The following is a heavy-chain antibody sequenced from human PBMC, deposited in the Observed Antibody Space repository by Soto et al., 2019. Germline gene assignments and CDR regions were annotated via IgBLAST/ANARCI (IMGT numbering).Heavy chain of an antibody. D-gene: IGHD3-3*01. V-gene: IGHV4-4*02. CDR1: GTSISDSNW. CDR2: IYHSGGT. Sequence: SETLSLTCTVSGTSISDSNWWSWVRQPPGKGLEWIGEIYHSGGTNYNSSLKSRVTISVDKSKNKFSLKMNSVTAANTAVYYCARKLYRNWFDPWGQGTLVTVSS. J-gene: IGHJ5*02. CDR3: ARKLYRNWFDP.